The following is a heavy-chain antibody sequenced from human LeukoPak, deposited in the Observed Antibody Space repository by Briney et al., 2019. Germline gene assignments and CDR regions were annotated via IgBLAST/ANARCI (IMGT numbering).Heavy chain of an antibody. CDR2: IGGRDGST. D-gene: IGHD3-10*01. CDR3: AKGHYYGSGSLDY. CDR1: GFTFSSYG. Sequence: GGSLRLSCAASGFTFSSYGMSWVRQAPGKGLEWVSVIGGRDGSTYYADSVKGRFTISRDNSKNTLYVQMNSLRAEDTAVYYCAKGHYYGSGSLDYWGQGTLVTVSS. J-gene: IGHJ4*02. V-gene: IGHV3-23*01.